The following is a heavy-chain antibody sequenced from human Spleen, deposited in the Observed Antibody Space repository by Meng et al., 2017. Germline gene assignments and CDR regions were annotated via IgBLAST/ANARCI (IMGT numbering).Heavy chain of an antibody. CDR3: AGGRIIH. CDR1: GFTFSSYW. V-gene: IGHV3-7*01. D-gene: IGHD1-14*01. CDR2: IKQEGSEK. Sequence: GESLKISCAASGFTFSSYWMSWVRQAPGKGLEWVANIKQEGSEKYYVDSVRGRFTISRDNAKHSLSLQMNSLRAEDTAVYYCAGGRIIHWGQGTLVTVSS. J-gene: IGHJ4*02.